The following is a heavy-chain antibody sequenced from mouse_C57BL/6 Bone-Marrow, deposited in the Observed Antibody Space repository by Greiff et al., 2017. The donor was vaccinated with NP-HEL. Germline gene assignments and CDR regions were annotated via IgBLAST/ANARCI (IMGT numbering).Heavy chain of an antibody. J-gene: IGHJ3*01. CDR1: GYTFTDYY. D-gene: IGHD1-1*01. CDR3: ARGYYGSSYVWFAD. Sequence: EVQLQQSGPELVKPGASVKISCKASGYTFTDYYMNWVKQSHGKSLEWIGDINPNNGGTSYNQKFKGKATLTVDKSSSTAYMELRSLTSEDSAVYYCARGYYGSSYVWFADWGQGTLVTVSA. V-gene: IGHV1-26*01. CDR2: INPNNGGT.